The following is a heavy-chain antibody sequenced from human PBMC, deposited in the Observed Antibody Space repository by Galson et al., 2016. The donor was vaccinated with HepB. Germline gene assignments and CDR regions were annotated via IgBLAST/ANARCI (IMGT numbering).Heavy chain of an antibody. J-gene: IGHJ4*02. D-gene: IGHD3-16*01. CDR1: GFTFSTYS. V-gene: IGHV3-21*01. CDR2: ISSSSSHI. CDR3: ARRSLELWSYFGGYFDN. Sequence: SLRLSCAASGFTFSTYSMSWVRQAPGKGLEWVSYISSSSSHIYYTDSVRGRFTISRDNTKNSLYLQMNSLRAEDTAVYYCARRSLELWSYFGGYFDNWGQGTLVTVSS.